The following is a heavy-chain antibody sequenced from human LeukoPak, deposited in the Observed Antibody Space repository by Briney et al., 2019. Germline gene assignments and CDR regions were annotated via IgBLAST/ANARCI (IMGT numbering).Heavy chain of an antibody. V-gene: IGHV3-74*03. CDR2: ISTDGSST. CDR1: GFTFSNYW. CDR3: ARDRYCTTTRCSDY. D-gene: IGHD2-2*01. Sequence: GGSLRLSCAASGFTFSNYWMHWVRQAPGKGLVWVSRISTDGSSTTYADSVKGRFTISRDNAKNTLYLEMNSLRAEDTAVYYCARDRYCTTTRCSDYWGQGTLVAVSS. J-gene: IGHJ4*02.